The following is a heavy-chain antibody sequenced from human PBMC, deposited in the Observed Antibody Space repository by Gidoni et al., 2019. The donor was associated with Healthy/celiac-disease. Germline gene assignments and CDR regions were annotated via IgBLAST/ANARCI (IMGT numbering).Heavy chain of an antibody. J-gene: IGHJ4*02. CDR1: GFTFSNAW. CDR2: IKSKTDGGTT. CDR3: TTGRDPRWIDY. V-gene: IGHV3-15*01. D-gene: IGHD2-15*01. Sequence: EVQLVESGGGLVKPGGSLRLSCAASGFTFSNAWMSWVRQAPGKGLEWVGRIKSKTDGGTTDYAAPVKGRFTISSDDSKNTLYLQMNSLKTEDTAVYYCTTGRDPRWIDYWGQGTLVTVSS.